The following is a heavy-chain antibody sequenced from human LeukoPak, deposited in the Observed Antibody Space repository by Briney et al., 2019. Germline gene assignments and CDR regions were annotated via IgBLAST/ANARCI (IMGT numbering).Heavy chain of an antibody. Sequence: GGSLRLSCAASGPTVSSNYMSWVRQAPGKGLEWVSVIYSGGSTYYADSVKGRFTISRDNSKNTLYLQMNSLRAEDTAVYYCARYLYCGGDCYFFDYWGQGTLVTVSS. CDR3: ARYLYCGGDCYFFDY. J-gene: IGHJ4*02. CDR1: GPTVSSNY. CDR2: IYSGGST. V-gene: IGHV3-53*01. D-gene: IGHD2-21*02.